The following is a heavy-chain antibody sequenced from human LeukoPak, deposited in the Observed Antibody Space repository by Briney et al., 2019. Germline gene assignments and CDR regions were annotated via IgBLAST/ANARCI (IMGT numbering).Heavy chain of an antibody. V-gene: IGHV1-46*01. CDR3: ARIRDGYNDAYDI. Sequence: ASVKVSCKVSGYTLTELSMHWVRQAPGQGLEWMGLINPGGDNTDYAQNFQGRATMTRDTSTSTVYMGLSSLRSEDTAVYYCARIRDGYNDAYDIWGQGTMVTVSS. D-gene: IGHD5-24*01. CDR1: GYTLTELS. CDR2: INPGGDNT. J-gene: IGHJ3*02.